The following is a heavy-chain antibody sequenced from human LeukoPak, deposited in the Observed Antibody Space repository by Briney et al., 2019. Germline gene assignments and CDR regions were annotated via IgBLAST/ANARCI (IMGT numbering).Heavy chain of an antibody. CDR1: GGSISSYY. CDR2: IYYSGST. J-gene: IGHJ4*02. D-gene: IGHD4-17*01. V-gene: IGHV4-59*12. CDR3: ARGGDGDNDFDY. Sequence: PSETLSLTCTVSGGSISSYYWSWIRQPPGKGLEWIGYIYYSGSTNYNPSLKSRVTISVDRSKNQFSLKLSSVTAADTAVYYCARGGDGDNDFDYWGQGTLVTASS.